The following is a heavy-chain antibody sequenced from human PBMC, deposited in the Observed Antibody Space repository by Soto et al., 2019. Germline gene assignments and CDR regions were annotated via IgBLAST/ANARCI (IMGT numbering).Heavy chain of an antibody. J-gene: IGHJ4*02. Sequence: SVKVSFKASRGAFSSYAISLVRQAPGQGLEWMGGIIPIFGTANYAQKFQGRVTITADESTSTAYMELSSLRSEDTAVYYCARVGYARTFDYWGQGTLVTVSS. D-gene: IGHD2-8*01. CDR2: IIPIFGTA. CDR3: ARVGYARTFDY. V-gene: IGHV1-69*13. CDR1: RGAFSSYA.